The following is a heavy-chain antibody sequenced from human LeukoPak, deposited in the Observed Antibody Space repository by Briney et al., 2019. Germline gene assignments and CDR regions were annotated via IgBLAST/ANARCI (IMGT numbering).Heavy chain of an antibody. CDR2: INSGGSST. V-gene: IGHV3-74*01. CDR1: GSTFSSYW. D-gene: IGHD5-12*01. Sequence: GGSLRLSCAASGSTFSSYWMHWVRQAPGKGLMWVSRINSGGSSTSYADSVKGRFTISRDNAKNTLYLQVNSLRAEDTAVFYCARVGQAGYVGYPLDYRGQGTLVTVSS. J-gene: IGHJ4*02. CDR3: ARVGQAGYVGYPLDY.